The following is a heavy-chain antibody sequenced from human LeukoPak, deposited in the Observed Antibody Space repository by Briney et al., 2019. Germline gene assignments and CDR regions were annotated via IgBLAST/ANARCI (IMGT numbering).Heavy chain of an antibody. J-gene: IGHJ4*02. CDR1: GFLISDYA. Sequence: PGGSLRLSCAASGFLISDYAMNWVRQAPGKGLEWVSGVSGSGSETHYVDSVKGRFTISRDTSKNTLYLQTNNLRAEDTAIYYCAKRVRDGYNSPIYYWGQGTLVIVSS. CDR3: AKRVRDGYNSPIYY. D-gene: IGHD5-24*01. CDR2: VSGSGSET. V-gene: IGHV3-23*01.